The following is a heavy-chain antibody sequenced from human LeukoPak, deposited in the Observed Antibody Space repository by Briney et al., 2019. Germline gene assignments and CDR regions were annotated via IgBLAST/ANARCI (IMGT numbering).Heavy chain of an antibody. Sequence: PGGSLRLSCAASGFIFSDYYMSWIRQAPGKGLEWVSYISSGGSTIYYADSVKGRFTISRDNAKNSLDLQMNSLRVEDTAIYYCVKVAKYYYGSETYYFFEHWGQGTPVTASS. J-gene: IGHJ4*02. CDR1: GFIFSDYY. V-gene: IGHV3-11*04. D-gene: IGHD3-10*01. CDR2: ISSGGSTI. CDR3: VKVAKYYYGSETYYFFEH.